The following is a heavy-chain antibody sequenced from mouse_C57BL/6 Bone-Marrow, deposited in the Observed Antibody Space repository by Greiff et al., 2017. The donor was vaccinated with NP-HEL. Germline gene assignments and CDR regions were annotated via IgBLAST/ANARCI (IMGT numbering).Heavy chain of an antibody. V-gene: IGHV1-47*01. J-gene: IGHJ1*03. Sequence: VQLVESGAELVKPGASVKMSCKASGYTFTTYPIEWMKQNHGKSLEWIGNFHPYNDDTKYNEKFKGKATLTVEKSSSTVYLELSRLTSDDSAVYYCARVGYYGSSYNWYFDVWGTGTTVTVSS. CDR2: FHPYNDDT. CDR1: GYTFTTYP. D-gene: IGHD1-1*01. CDR3: ARVGYYGSSYNWYFDV.